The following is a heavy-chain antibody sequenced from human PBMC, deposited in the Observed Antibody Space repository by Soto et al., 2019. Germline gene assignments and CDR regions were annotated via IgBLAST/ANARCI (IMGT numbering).Heavy chain of an antibody. CDR3: ARSITMIVVVITGLDY. CDR2: ISYDGSNK. Sequence: QVQLVESGGGVVQPGRSLRLSCAASGFTFSSYAMHWVRQAPGKGLEWVAVISYDGSNKYYADSVKGRFTISRDNSKNTLYLQINSLRAEDTAVYYCARSITMIVVVITGLDYWGQGTLVTVSS. V-gene: IGHV3-30-3*01. CDR1: GFTFSSYA. D-gene: IGHD3-22*01. J-gene: IGHJ4*02.